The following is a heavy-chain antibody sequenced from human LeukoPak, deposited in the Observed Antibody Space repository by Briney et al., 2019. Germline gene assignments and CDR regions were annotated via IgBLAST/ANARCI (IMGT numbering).Heavy chain of an antibody. D-gene: IGHD2-15*01. V-gene: IGHV3-48*01. CDR1: GFTFSTYN. CDR3: ARDSEYCSGGSCYSACCAFDI. Sequence: PGGSLRLSCAASGFTFSTYNMNWVRQAPGKGLEWVSFISSGSRIIYYADSVKGRFTISIDNAKSSLYLQMNSLRAEDTAVYYCARDSEYCSGGSCYSACCAFDIWGQGTMVTVSS. CDR2: ISSGSRII. J-gene: IGHJ3*02.